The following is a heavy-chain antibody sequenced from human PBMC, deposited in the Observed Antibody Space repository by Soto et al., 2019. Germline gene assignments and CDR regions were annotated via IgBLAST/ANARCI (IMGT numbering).Heavy chain of an antibody. V-gene: IGHV4-59*01. Sequence: PSETLSLTCTVSGGSISSYYWSWIRQPPGKGLEWIGYIYYSGFTKYNPSLKSRVTISVDTSKNQFSLKLSSVTAADTAVYYCASASYGGYDRLFDDWGPGTLVTVSS. CDR2: IYYSGFT. D-gene: IGHD5-12*01. CDR3: ASASYGGYDRLFDD. CDR1: GGSISSYY. J-gene: IGHJ4*02.